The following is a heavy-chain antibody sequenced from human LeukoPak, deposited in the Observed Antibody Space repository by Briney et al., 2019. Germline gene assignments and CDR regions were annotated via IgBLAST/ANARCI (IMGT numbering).Heavy chain of an antibody. CDR1: GFTFSSYG. CDR3: AKSPAEGGATISYFDY. J-gene: IGHJ4*01. CDR2: IWYDGSNK. Sequence: GGSLRLSCAASGFTFSSYGMHWGRQAPGKGLEWVAVIWYDGSNKYYADSVKGRFTISRDNSKNTLYLQMNSLRAEDTAVYYCAKSPAEGGATISYFDYWGQGTLVTVSS. D-gene: IGHD5-12*01. V-gene: IGHV3-33*06.